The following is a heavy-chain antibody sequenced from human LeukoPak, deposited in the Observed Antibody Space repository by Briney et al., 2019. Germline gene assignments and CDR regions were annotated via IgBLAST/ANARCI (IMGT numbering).Heavy chain of an antibody. V-gene: IGHV1-2*02. D-gene: IGHD2-15*01. J-gene: IGHJ5*02. Sequence: ASVKVSCKASGYTFTGYYMHWVRQAPGQGLEWMGWINPNSGGTNYAQKFQGRVTMTRDTSISTAYMELSRLRSDDTAVYYCATGGGSCPGGCWFDPWGQVAMVTVSS. CDR1: GYTFTGYY. CDR2: INPNSGGT. CDR3: ATGGGSCPGGCWFDP.